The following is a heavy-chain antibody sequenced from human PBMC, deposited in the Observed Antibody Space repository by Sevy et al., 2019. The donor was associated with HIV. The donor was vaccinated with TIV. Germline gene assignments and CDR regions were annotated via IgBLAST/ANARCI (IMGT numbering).Heavy chain of an antibody. Sequence: GGSLRLSCAASGLTFDDYGMHWIRQTPGKGLEWVSSISWNSGGIAYAASVKGRFTISRDNAKNSLYLQMNSLRAEDTALYYCVKDKESRVIIPAAMAFYGMDVWGQGTTVTVSS. J-gene: IGHJ6*02. CDR3: VKDKESRVIIPAAMAFYGMDV. D-gene: IGHD2-2*01. CDR2: ISWNSGGI. CDR1: GLTFDDYG. V-gene: IGHV3-9*01.